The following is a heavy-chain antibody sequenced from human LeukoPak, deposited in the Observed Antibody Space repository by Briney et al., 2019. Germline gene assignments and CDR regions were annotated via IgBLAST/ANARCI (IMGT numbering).Heavy chain of an antibody. D-gene: IGHD5-12*01. CDR2: INAGKGNT. CDR3: ASCQKSGMGATRKYNWFDP. CDR1: GYTFTSYA. V-gene: IGHV1-3*01. J-gene: IGHJ5*02. Sequence: ASVKVSCKASGYTFTSYAMHWVRQAPGQRLEWMGWINAGKGNTKYSQKFQGRVTMTEDTSTDTAYMELSSLRSEDTAVYYCASCQKSGMGATRKYNWFDPWGQGTLVTVSS.